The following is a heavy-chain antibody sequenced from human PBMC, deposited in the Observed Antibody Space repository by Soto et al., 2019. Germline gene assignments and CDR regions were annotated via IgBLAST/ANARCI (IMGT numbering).Heavy chain of an antibody. CDR1: GFTFSSYA. D-gene: IGHD2-15*01. CDR2: ISGSGGST. Sequence: EVQLLESGGGLVQPGGSLRLSCAASGFTFSSYAMSWVRQAPGKGLEWVSAISGSGGSTYYADSVKGRFTISRDNSKNTLYLQMNILRAEDTAVYYCAARSHRSRDAYYYYYMDVWGKGTTVTVSS. CDR3: AARSHRSRDAYYYYYMDV. V-gene: IGHV3-23*01. J-gene: IGHJ6*03.